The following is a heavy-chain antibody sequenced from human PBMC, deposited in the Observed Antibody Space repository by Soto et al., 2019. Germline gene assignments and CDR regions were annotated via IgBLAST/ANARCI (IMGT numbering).Heavy chain of an antibody. J-gene: IGHJ4*02. D-gene: IGHD3-22*01. V-gene: IGHV5-10-1*01. CDR1: GYSFTSYW. CDR2: IDPSDSYT. CDR3: ASHGSTYYDRV. Sequence: GESLKISCKGSGYSFTSYWISWVRQMPGKGLEWMGRIDPSDSYTNYSPSFQGHVTISVDKSISTAYLQWSSLLASDTAMYYCASHGSTYYDRVWGQGTLVTVSS.